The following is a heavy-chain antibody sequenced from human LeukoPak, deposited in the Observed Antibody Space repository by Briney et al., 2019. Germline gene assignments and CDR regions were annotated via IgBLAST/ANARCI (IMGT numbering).Heavy chain of an antibody. CDR3: AKHTDFHFDY. CDR2: ISYDGSNK. Sequence: PGGSLRLSCAASGFTFSSYAMHWVRQAPGKGLEWVAVISYDGSNKYYADSVKGRFTISRDNSKNTLYLQMNSLRAEDTAVYYCAKHTDFHFDYWGQGTLVTVSS. CDR1: GFTFSSYA. D-gene: IGHD2-21*02. J-gene: IGHJ4*02. V-gene: IGHV3-30-3*01.